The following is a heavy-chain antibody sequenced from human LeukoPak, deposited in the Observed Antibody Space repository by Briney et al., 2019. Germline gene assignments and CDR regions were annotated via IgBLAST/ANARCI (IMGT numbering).Heavy chain of an antibody. CDR2: IYYSGST. J-gene: IGHJ4*02. D-gene: IGHD3-16*01. V-gene: IGHV4-39*07. Sequence: SETLSLTCTVSGGSISSSSYYWGWIRLPPGKGLEWIGSIYYSGSTYYNPSLKSRVTISVDTSKNQFSLKLSSVTAADTAVYYCARVKIGGATYGVDYWGQGTLVTVSS. CDR1: GGSISSSSYY. CDR3: ARVKIGGATYGVDY.